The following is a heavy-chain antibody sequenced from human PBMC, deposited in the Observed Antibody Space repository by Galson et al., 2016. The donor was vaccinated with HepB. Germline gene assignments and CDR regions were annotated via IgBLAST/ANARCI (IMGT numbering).Heavy chain of an antibody. J-gene: IGHJ6*02. Sequence: SLRLSCAASGFTFSDYDMHWVRQATGKGLEWVSGIGTAGDTYYPGSVKGRFSISRDNAKNSLYLQMNSLRAGDTAVYYCARDRLGDYGFDYYGMDVWGQGTTVTVSS. V-gene: IGHV3-13*01. D-gene: IGHD4-17*01. CDR2: IGTAGDT. CDR3: ARDRLGDYGFDYYGMDV. CDR1: GFTFSDYD.